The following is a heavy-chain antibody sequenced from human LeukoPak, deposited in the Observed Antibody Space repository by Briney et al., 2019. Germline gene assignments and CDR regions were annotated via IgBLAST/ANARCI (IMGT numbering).Heavy chain of an antibody. V-gene: IGHV3-30*18. CDR3: AKDGISVPVLYATPNIWFDP. Sequence: EPGGSLRLSCAASGFTFSTYGMHWIRQAPGKGLEWVAVILSDGSNKYYADSVKGRFTISRDNSNNTLYLQMNSLRAEDTAAYFCAKDGISVPVLYATPNIWFDPWGQGTLVTVSS. J-gene: IGHJ5*02. D-gene: IGHD2-8*02. CDR2: ILSDGSNK. CDR1: GFTFSTYG.